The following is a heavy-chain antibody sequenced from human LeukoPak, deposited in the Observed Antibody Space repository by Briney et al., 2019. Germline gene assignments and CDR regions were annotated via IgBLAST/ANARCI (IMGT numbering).Heavy chain of an antibody. Sequence: GASVKVSCKASGYTFTSYGISWVRQAPGQGLEWMGWISAYNGNTNYAQKLQGRVTMTTDTSTSTAYMELRSLRSDDTAVYYCARERGIVVVPAAKYYYYGMDVWGQGTTVTVSS. D-gene: IGHD2-2*01. J-gene: IGHJ6*02. V-gene: IGHV1-18*01. CDR2: ISAYNGNT. CDR3: ARERGIVVVPAAKYYYYGMDV. CDR1: GYTFTSYG.